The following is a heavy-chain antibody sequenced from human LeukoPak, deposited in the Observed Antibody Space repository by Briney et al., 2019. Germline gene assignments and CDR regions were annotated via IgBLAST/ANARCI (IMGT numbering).Heavy chain of an antibody. CDR2: INHSGST. J-gene: IGHJ4*02. D-gene: IGHD3-22*01. CDR1: GGSFSGYY. Sequence: PSETLSLTCAVYGGSFSGYYWSWIRQPPGKGLEWIGEINHSGSTNYNPSLKSRVTISVDTSKNQFSLKLSSVTAADTAVYYCARETMIVGIDYWGQGTLVTVSS. V-gene: IGHV4-34*01. CDR3: ARETMIVGIDY.